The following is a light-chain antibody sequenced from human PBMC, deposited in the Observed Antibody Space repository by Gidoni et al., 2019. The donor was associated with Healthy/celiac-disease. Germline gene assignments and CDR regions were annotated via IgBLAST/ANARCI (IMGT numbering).Light chain of an antibody. CDR3: QQYGSSPPIT. V-gene: IGKV3-20*01. CDR2: GAS. CDR1: QSVSSSY. J-gene: IGKJ5*01. Sequence: IVLPQAPGTMSLSPGERATLSCRASQSVSSSYLAWYQQKPGQAPRLLIYGASSRATGIPDRFSGSGSGTDFTITISRREPEDFAVYYCQQYGSSPPITFGQGTRLEIK.